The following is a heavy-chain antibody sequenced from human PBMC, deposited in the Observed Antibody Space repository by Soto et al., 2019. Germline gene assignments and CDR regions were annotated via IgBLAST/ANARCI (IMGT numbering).Heavy chain of an antibody. D-gene: IGHD2-15*01. CDR3: AHRAVLCSGGTCYSHPFDS. CDR1: GFSFNTTGVG. J-gene: IGHJ4*02. V-gene: IGHV2-5*02. Sequence: KESGPTLVKPTQTLTLTCTFSGFSFNTTGVGVGWIRQPPGKALEWLAIIYWDDDKRYSPSLKSRLTITKDTSKNQVVLTVTNMDPVDTATYFCAHRAVLCSGGTCYSHPFDSWGQGTLVTVSS. CDR2: IYWDDDK.